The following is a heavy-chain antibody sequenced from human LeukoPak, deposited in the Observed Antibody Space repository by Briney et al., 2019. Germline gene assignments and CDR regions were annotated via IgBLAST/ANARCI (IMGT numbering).Heavy chain of an antibody. CDR3: AKDSSGSYYGKSDY. Sequence: GSLRLSCAASGFTFSSYAMSWVRQAPGKGLEWVSGISAGGGSTYYADSVKGRFTISRDNSKNTLSLQMNSLRGEDTAVYYCAKDSSGSYYGKSDYWGQGTLVAVSS. J-gene: IGHJ4*02. CDR2: ISAGGGST. V-gene: IGHV3-23*01. D-gene: IGHD1-26*01. CDR1: GFTFSSYA.